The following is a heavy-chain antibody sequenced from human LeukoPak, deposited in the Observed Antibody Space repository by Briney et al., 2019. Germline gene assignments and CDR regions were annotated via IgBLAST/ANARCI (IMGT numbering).Heavy chain of an antibody. CDR2: IIGSGSST. CDR3: ARDRAQQLVLDF. CDR1: GFTFSSYA. J-gene: IGHJ4*02. D-gene: IGHD6-13*01. Sequence: GGSLRLSCAASGFTFSSYAMSWVRQAPGKGLEWVSAIIGSGSSTYYADSVKGRFTISRDNSKNTLFLQMNSLRAEDTAVYYRARDRAQQLVLDFWGQGTLVTVSS. V-gene: IGHV3-23*01.